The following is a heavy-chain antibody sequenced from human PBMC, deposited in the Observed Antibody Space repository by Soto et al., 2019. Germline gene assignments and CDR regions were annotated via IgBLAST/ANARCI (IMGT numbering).Heavy chain of an antibody. D-gene: IGHD3-16*01. V-gene: IGHV2-5*02. CDR1: GFSLTTRGVG. Sequence: QITLKASGPTLVKPTQPLTLTYTFSGFSLTTRGVGVGWIRQPPGKALECHALIYWDDDKRYSPSMQSRLSITKDTSKNQVVLTTTNVDPVDTATYYCAHIPNYYQYDWFDPWVQGTLVSVSS. CDR2: IYWDDDK. J-gene: IGHJ5*02. CDR3: AHIPNYYQYDWFDP.